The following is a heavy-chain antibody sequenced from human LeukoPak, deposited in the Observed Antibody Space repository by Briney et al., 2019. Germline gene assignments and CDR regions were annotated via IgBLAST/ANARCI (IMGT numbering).Heavy chain of an antibody. J-gene: IGHJ3*02. V-gene: IGHV4-34*01. CDR3: ARVCYDISTGYAIDAFDI. CDR1: GGSFSGYY. D-gene: IGHD3-9*01. Sequence: PSETLSLACAVYGGSFSGYYWSWIRQPPGKGLEWIGEINHSGSTNYNPSLKSRVTISVDTSKNQFSLKLSSVTAADTAVYYCARVCYDISTGYAIDAFDIWGQGTMVTVSS. CDR2: INHSGST.